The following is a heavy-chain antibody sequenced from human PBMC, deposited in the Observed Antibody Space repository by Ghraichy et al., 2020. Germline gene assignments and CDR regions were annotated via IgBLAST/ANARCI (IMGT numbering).Heavy chain of an antibody. CDR1: GASISNYY. D-gene: IGHD5-12*01. V-gene: IGHV4-59*08. CDR2: MYGSGTT. Sequence: SETLSLTCNVSGASISNYYWSWIRQSPGKGLEWIGFMYGSGTTKYNPSLGSRVSFSQDTSKNQFTLELTSVTAADTAVYYCARHAAAPGYVGDCFDPWGQGTLVTVSS. J-gene: IGHJ5*02. CDR3: ARHAAAPGYVGDCFDP.